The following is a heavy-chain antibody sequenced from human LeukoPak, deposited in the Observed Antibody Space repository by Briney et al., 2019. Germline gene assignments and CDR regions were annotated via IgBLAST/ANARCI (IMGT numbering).Heavy chain of an antibody. J-gene: IGHJ6*04. D-gene: IGHD1-1*01. CDR1: GFTFSSYA. V-gene: IGHV3-23*01. CDR2: ISGSGGST. Sequence: QPGGSLRLSCAASGFTFSSYAMSWVRQAPGKGLEWVSAISGSGGSTYYADSVKGRFTISRDNSKNTLYLQMNSLRAEDTAVYYCAKAGATGTPYYYYGMDVWGKGTTVTVSS. CDR3: AKAGATGTPYYYYGMDV.